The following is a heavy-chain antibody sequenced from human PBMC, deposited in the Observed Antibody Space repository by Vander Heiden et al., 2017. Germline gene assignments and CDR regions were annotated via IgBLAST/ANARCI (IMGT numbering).Heavy chain of an antibody. J-gene: IGHJ6*02. CDR1: GLTFGSYA. Sequence: EAQLSESAGGLVQPGGSWRLNCTASGLTFGSYAVSWVRQGPGKGLEWVSHISSGGGSTNYADAVKGRFTIARDNSKNTLYLQMNSLRAEDTAIYYCAKDWDLAGMDVWGQGTTVTVSS. V-gene: IGHV3-23*01. CDR2: ISSGGGST. CDR3: AKDWDLAGMDV. D-gene: IGHD1-26*01.